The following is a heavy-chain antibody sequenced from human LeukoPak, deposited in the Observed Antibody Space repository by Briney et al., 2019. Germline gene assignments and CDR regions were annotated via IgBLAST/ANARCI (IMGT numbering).Heavy chain of an antibody. V-gene: IGHV3-21*01. J-gene: IGHJ4*02. D-gene: IGHD3-22*01. CDR1: GFTFSSYS. CDR2: ISSSSNFI. CDR3: ARDGRGYYDSSGYPDY. Sequence: PGGSLRLSCAASGFTFSSYSMNWVRQAPGKGLEWVSSISSSSNFIYYADSVKGRFTISRDNAKNSLYLQMDSLRAEDTAVYYCARDGRGYYDSSGYPDYWGQGTLVTVSS.